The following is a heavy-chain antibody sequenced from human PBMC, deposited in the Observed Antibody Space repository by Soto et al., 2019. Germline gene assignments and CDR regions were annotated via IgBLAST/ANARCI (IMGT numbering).Heavy chain of an antibody. V-gene: IGHV3-23*01. CDR1: GFTFSSYA. CDR2: ISGSGGST. CDR3: ARDSGTAMARGGPYYYYDGMDV. Sequence: LRLSCAASGFTFSSYAMSWVRQAPGKGLEWVSAISGSGGSTYYADSVKGRFTISRDNSKNSLYLQMNSLRDEDTAVYYCARDSGTAMARGGPYYYYDGMDVWGQGTTVTVSS. D-gene: IGHD5-18*01. J-gene: IGHJ6*02.